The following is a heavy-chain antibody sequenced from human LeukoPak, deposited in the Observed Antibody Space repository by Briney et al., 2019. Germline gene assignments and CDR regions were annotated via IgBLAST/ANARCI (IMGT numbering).Heavy chain of an antibody. V-gene: IGHV3-48*03. CDR1: GFTFTTYE. J-gene: IGHJ2*01. CDR3: ARDDVLSLGISFDL. Sequence: GGSLRLSCAASGFTFTTYEMNWVRQAPGKGLEWVSYISGSGSSIYYADSVEGRFTISRDNAKHSLYLQMNSLRAEDTAVYYCARDDVLSLGISFDLWGRGTLVTVSS. D-gene: IGHD3-10*02. CDR2: ISGSGSSI.